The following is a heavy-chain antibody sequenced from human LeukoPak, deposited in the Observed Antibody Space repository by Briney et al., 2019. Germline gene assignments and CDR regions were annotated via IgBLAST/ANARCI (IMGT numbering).Heavy chain of an antibody. V-gene: IGHV1-2*02. Sequence: ASVKVSCKASGYTLTGYYMQWVRQAPGQGLEWMGWINPNSGGTNYAQNFQGRVTMTRDTSISTAYMELRGLIPDGTAVYYCARVYGSGSPWMNFDPWGQGTLVTVSS. CDR3: ARVYGSGSPWMNFDP. D-gene: IGHD3-10*01. J-gene: IGHJ5*02. CDR2: INPNSGGT. CDR1: GYTLTGYY.